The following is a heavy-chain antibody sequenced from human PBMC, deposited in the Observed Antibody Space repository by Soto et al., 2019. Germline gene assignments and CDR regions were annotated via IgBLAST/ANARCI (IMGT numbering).Heavy chain of an antibody. CDR3: TSSSWIHYYYGMDV. V-gene: IGHV3-15*07. J-gene: IGHJ6*02. CDR1: GFTFSHAW. Sequence: GGSLRLSCAASGFTFSHAWMNWVRQAPGKGLEWVGRIKSKTDGGTTDYAAPVKGRFTISRDDSKNTLYLQMNSLKTEDTAVYYCTSSSWIHYYYGMDVWGQGTTVTVSS. D-gene: IGHD6-13*01. CDR2: IKSKTDGGTT.